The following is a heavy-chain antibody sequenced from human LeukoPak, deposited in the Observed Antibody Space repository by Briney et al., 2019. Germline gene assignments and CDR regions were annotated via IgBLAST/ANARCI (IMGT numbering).Heavy chain of an antibody. V-gene: IGHV1-69*13. J-gene: IGHJ5*02. CDR3: AIDTAMVTP. Sequence: GASVKVSFKASGGTFSSYAISWVRQAPGQGLEWMGGIIPIFGTANYAQKFQGRVTITADESTSTAYMELSSLRSEDTAVYYRAIDTAMVTPWGQGTLVTVSS. D-gene: IGHD5-18*01. CDR1: GGTFSSYA. CDR2: IIPIFGTA.